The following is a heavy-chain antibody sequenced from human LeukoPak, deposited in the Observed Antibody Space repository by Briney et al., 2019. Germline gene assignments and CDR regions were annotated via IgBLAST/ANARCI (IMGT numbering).Heavy chain of an antibody. Sequence: PGGSLRLSCAASGFTFSSYGMHWVRQAPGKGLEWVAFIRYDGSNKYYADSVKGRFTISRDNSKNTLYLQMNSLRAEDTAVYYCAKDLLYQLEGAFDIWGQGTMVTVSS. CDR2: IRYDGSNK. CDR3: AKDLLYQLEGAFDI. CDR1: GFTFSSYG. J-gene: IGHJ3*02. V-gene: IGHV3-30*02. D-gene: IGHD2-2*01.